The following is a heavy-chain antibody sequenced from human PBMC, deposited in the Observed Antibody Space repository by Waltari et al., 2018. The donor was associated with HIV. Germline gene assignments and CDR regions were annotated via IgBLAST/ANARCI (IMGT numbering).Heavy chain of an antibody. Sequence: EVQLVESGGGLVQPGGSVRLSCAASGFPFSSYSMNWVRQAPGKGLEWVSYISSSSSTIYYADSVKGRFTISRDNAKNSLYLQMNSLRDEDTAVYYCAGGLMTTSPTWGQGTLVTVSS. CDR2: ISSSSSTI. V-gene: IGHV3-48*02. D-gene: IGHD4-17*01. CDR1: GFPFSSYS. J-gene: IGHJ5*02. CDR3: AGGLMTTSPT.